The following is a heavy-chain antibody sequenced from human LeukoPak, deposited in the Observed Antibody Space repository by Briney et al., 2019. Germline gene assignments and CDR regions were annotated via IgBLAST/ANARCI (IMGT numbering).Heavy chain of an antibody. D-gene: IGHD3-16*02. CDR3: ARDSFSSY. V-gene: IGHV3-66*01. Sequence: GGSLRLSCAASGFTFSSYAMSWVRQAPGKGLEWVSIIYNEGTTYYADSVRGRFTISRDDSKNTIYLQMNSLRAEDTAIYYCARDSFSSYWGQGTLVTVSS. CDR1: GFTFSSYA. J-gene: IGHJ4*02. CDR2: IYNEGTT.